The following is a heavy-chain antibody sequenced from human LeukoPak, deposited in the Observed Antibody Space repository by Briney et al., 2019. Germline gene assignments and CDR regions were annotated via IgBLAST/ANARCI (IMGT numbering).Heavy chain of an antibody. CDR1: GFTFSSYA. V-gene: IGHV3-23*01. CDR2: ISGSDGDT. Sequence: GGSLRLSCAASGFTFSSYAMHWVRQAPGKGLEWVSTISGSDGDTYYADSVKGRFTISRDNSKNTLYLQMNSLRAEDTAVYYCARDLDYYHMDVWGKGTTVTVSS. CDR3: ARDLDYYHMDV. J-gene: IGHJ6*03.